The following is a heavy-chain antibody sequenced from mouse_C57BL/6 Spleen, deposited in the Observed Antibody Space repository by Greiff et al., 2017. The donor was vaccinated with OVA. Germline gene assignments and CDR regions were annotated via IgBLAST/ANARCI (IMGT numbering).Heavy chain of an antibody. CDR2: ISYDGSN. CDR1: GYSITSGYY. Sequence: EVKLQQSGPGLVKPSQSLSLTCSVTGYSITSGYYWNWIRQFPGNKLEWMGYISYDGSNNYNPSLKNRISITRDTSKNQFFLKLNSVTTEDTATYYCARGVGNYEGDYWGQGTSVTVSS. V-gene: IGHV3-6*01. J-gene: IGHJ4*01. D-gene: IGHD2-1*01. CDR3: ARGVGNYEGDY.